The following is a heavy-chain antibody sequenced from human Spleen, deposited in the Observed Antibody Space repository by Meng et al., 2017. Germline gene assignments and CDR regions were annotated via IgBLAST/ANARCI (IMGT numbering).Heavy chain of an antibody. CDR3: ARGPTTMAHDFDY. CDR1: GGSFSDYY. CDR2: INHSGST. Sequence: QGRSKPWGPGLLKPSETLSLPCVVSGGSFSDYYWSWIRQPPGKGLEWIGEINHSGSTNYNPSLESRATISVDTSQNNLSLKLSSVTAADSAVYYCARGPTTMAHDFDYWGQGTLVTVSS. J-gene: IGHJ4*02. D-gene: IGHD4-11*01. V-gene: IGHV4-34*01.